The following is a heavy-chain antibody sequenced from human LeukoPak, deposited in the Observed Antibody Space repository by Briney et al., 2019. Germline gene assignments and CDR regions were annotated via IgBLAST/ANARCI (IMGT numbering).Heavy chain of an antibody. CDR1: GGSFSGYY. J-gene: IGHJ4*02. CDR2: INHSGST. Sequence: SETLSLTCAVYGGSFSGYYWSWIRQPPGKGLEWIGEINHSGSTNYNPSLKSRVTISVDTSKNQFSLKLSSVTAADTAVYYCANNRGSSGYFVYWGQGTLVTVSS. V-gene: IGHV4-34*01. CDR3: ANNRGSSGYFVY. D-gene: IGHD3-22*01.